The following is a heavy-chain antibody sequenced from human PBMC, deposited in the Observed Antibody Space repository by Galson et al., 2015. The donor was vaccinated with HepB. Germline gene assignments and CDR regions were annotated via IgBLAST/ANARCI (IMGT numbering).Heavy chain of an antibody. CDR1: GGSFSGYY. J-gene: IGHJ2*01. CDR3: ARHGDYRRGGWYFDL. CDR2: INHSGST. V-gene: IGHV4-34*01. Sequence: ETLSLTCAVYGGSFSGYYWSWIRQPPGKGLEWIGEINHSGSTNYNPSLKSRVTISVDTSKNQFSLKLSSVTAADTAVYYCARHGDYRRGGWYFDLWGRGTLVTVSS. D-gene: IGHD4-17*01.